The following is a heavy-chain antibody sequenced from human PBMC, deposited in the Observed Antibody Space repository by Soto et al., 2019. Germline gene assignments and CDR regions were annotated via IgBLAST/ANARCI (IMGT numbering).Heavy chain of an antibody. CDR3: ARVDYDFWSGYYRPDAFDI. CDR1: GFTFSSYG. Sequence: PGGSLRLSCAASGFTFSSYGMHWVRQAPGKGLEWVAVIWYDGSNKYYADSVKGRFTISRDNSKNTLYLQMNSLRAEDTAVYYCARVDYDFWSGYYRPDAFDIWGQGTMVTVS. CDR2: IWYDGSNK. D-gene: IGHD3-3*01. J-gene: IGHJ3*02. V-gene: IGHV3-33*01.